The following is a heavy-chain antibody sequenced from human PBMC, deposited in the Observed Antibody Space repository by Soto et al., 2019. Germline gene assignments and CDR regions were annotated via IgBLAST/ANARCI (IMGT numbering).Heavy chain of an antibody. D-gene: IGHD3-16*01. Sequence: ASVKVSCKASGYSFTSFGVNWVRQAPGQGLEWMGWVNAYNGNTNYAQKFQGRVTLTADTSTSTAYMEVGSLRSDDTAMYYCARGGGPYVWFNEFWGQGTQVTVSS. CDR3: ARGGGPYVWFNEF. CDR1: GYSFTSFG. J-gene: IGHJ4*02. CDR2: VNAYNGNT. V-gene: IGHV1-18*01.